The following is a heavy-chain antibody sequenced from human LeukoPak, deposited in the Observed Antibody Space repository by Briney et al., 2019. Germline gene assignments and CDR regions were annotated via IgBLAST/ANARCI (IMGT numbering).Heavy chain of an antibody. V-gene: IGHV3-23*01. CDR2: IIGNGGVT. J-gene: IGHJ4*02. D-gene: IGHD2-15*01. CDR1: GFTFTSYA. Sequence: GGSLRLSCAASGFTFTSYAMNWVRQALGKGLEWVSGIIGNGGVTYYADPVKGRFTISRDNSKNTLYLQMNSLRAEDTALYYCAKGAADYYFDSWGQGTLVTVSS. CDR3: AKGAADYYFDS.